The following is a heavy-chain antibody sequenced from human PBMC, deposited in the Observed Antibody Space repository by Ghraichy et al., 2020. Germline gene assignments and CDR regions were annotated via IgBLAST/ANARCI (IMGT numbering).Heavy chain of an antibody. CDR2: IHSVGST. CDR1: GGSMISYY. J-gene: IGHJ4*02. D-gene: IGHD5-12*01. Sequence: SETLSLTCTVSGGSMISYYWSWVRQAPGKGLEWIGHIHSVGSTSYNPCLKSRVTISVDTSKNQFSLMLSSGTPADTAVYFCARSGYSIPKYFDCWGRGTLVTVSS. V-gene: IGHV4-59*13. CDR3: ARSGYSIPKYFDC.